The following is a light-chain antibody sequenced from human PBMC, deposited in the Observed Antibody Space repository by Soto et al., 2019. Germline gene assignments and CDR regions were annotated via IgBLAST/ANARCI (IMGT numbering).Light chain of an antibody. CDR3: NQYGSSPPFT. J-gene: IGKJ3*01. CDR1: QSVSSSY. V-gene: IGKV3-20*01. CDR2: GAS. Sequence: IVLTQSPGTLSLTPGERATLSCRASQSVSSSYLAWYQQKPGQAPRLLIYGASSRATGIPDRFSGSGSGTDFTLTISRLEPEDSAVYYCNQYGSSPPFTCGPGTRVDIK.